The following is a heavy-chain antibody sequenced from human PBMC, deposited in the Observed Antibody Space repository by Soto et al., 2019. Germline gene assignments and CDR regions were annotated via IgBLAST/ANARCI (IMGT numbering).Heavy chain of an antibody. D-gene: IGHD3-10*01. Sequence: SETLSLTCTVSGGSISSSSYYWGWIRQPPGKGLEWIGSIYYSGSTYYNPSLKSRVTISVDTSKNQLSQKLSSVTAADTAVYYCARTYYGSGSSFDPWGQGTLVTVSS. J-gene: IGHJ5*02. CDR3: ARTYYGSGSSFDP. CDR1: GGSISSSSYY. CDR2: IYYSGST. V-gene: IGHV4-39*01.